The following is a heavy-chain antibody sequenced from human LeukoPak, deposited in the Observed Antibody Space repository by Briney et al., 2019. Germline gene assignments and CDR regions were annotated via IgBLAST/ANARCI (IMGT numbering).Heavy chain of an antibody. CDR3: AKAERILLPDY. Sequence: GGSLRLSCAASGFTFSSYAMSWVRQAPGKGLEWVSAISGSGDSTYYADSVKGRFTISRDNSENTLYLQMRAEDTAVYYCAKAERILLPDYWGQGTLVTVSS. D-gene: IGHD2-15*01. CDR1: GFTFSSYA. V-gene: IGHV3-23*01. CDR2: ISGSGDST. J-gene: IGHJ4*02.